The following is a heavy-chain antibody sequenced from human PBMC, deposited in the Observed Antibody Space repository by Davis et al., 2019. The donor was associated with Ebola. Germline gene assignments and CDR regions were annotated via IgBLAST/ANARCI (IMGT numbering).Heavy chain of an antibody. CDR3: ARGPSYLNFDY. CDR2: INHSGST. V-gene: IGHV4-34*01. J-gene: IGHJ4*02. Sequence: MPSETLSLTCTVSGGSISSYYWSWIRQPPGKGLEWIGEINHSGSTNYNPSLKSRVTISVDTSKNQFSLKLSSVTAADTAVYYCARGPSYLNFDYWGQGTLVTVSS. CDR1: GGSISSYY.